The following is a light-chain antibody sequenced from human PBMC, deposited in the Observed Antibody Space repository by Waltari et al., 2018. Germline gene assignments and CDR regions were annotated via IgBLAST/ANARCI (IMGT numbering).Light chain of an antibody. V-gene: IGLV3-25*03. Sequence: SYELTQPPSVTVSPGQTARIACSGDALTDQYVPWYQQRPGRAPAVAIYKDTKRPSGIPERFSGSSSGKTVTLTISGVQAEDESDYYCQSADSTGSDVVFGGGTKLTVL. CDR3: QSADSTGSDVV. CDR2: KDT. CDR1: ALTDQY. J-gene: IGLJ2*01.